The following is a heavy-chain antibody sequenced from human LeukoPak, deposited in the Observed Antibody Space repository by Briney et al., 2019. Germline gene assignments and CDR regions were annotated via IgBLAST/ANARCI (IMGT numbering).Heavy chain of an antibody. CDR3: ARGIRTMGASFDY. V-gene: IGHV4-59*01. J-gene: IGHJ4*02. Sequence: SETLSLTCTVSGGSISSYYWSWIRQPPGKGLEWIGYIYYSGSTNYNPSLKSRVTISVDTSKDQFSLKLSSVTAADTAVYYCARGIRTMGASFDYWGQGTLVTVSS. CDR1: GGSISSYY. CDR2: IYYSGST. D-gene: IGHD1-26*01.